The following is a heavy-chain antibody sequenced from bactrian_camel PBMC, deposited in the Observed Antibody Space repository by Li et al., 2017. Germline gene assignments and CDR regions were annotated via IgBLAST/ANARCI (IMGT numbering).Heavy chain of an antibody. V-gene: IGHV3S53*01. J-gene: IGHJ4*01. D-gene: IGHD8*01. CDR2: IAPDGST. Sequence: HVQLVESGGGSVQAGGSLRLSCGVSGYDGYCLGWFRQVKGNEREGVAVIAPDGSTNYGDSVKGRFTISKNGAMNIVYLQMDRLEPDDTAMYYCAAGVDANWFQCPRDTQFQYWGQGTQVTVS. CDR3: AAGVDANWFQCPRDTQFQY. CDR1: GYDGYC.